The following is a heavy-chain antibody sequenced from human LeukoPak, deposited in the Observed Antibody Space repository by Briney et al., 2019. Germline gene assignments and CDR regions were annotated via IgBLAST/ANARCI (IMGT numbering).Heavy chain of an antibody. CDR1: GYTFTSYG. V-gene: IGHV1-18*01. J-gene: IGHJ4*02. D-gene: IGHD1-1*01. Sequence: VASVKVSCKASGYTFTSYGISWVRQAPGQGLEWMGWISAYNGNTNYAQKLQGRVTMTTDTSTSTAYMELRSLRSDDTAVYYCARGRGGANWNDFAFDYWGQGTLVTVSS. CDR3: ARGRGGANWNDFAFDY. CDR2: ISAYNGNT.